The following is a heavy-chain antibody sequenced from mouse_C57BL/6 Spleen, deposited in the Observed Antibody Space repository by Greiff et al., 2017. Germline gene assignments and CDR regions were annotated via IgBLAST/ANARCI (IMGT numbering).Heavy chain of an antibody. Sequence: QVQLQQSGAELAKPGASVKLSCKASGYTFTSYWMHWVKQRPGQGLEWIGYINPSSGYTKYNQKFKDKATLTADKSSSTAYMQLSSLTYEDSAVYYYARYRDGPDFAMDYWGQGTSVTVSS. CDR2: INPSSGYT. CDR1: GYTFTSYW. D-gene: IGHD2-14*01. J-gene: IGHJ4*01. V-gene: IGHV1-7*01. CDR3: ARYRDGPDFAMDY.